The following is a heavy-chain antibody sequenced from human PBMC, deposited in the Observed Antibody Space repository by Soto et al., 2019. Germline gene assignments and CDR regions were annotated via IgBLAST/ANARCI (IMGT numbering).Heavy chain of an antibody. Sequence: PSATLSLTCTVSGGSISSGAYYWSWIRQHPGKGLEWIGYIYYSGSTYYNPSLESRVTLSVDTSRNQFSLKVSSVTAADTAVYYCARANYFDSSGPFDYWGPGTLVTVSS. CDR1: GGSISSGAYY. CDR2: IYYSGST. D-gene: IGHD3-22*01. CDR3: ARANYFDSSGPFDY. J-gene: IGHJ4*02. V-gene: IGHV4-31*03.